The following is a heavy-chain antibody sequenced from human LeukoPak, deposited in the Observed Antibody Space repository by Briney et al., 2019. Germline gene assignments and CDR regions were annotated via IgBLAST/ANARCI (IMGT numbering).Heavy chain of an antibody. J-gene: IGHJ4*02. Sequence: SETLSLTCTVSGDSISRGCYYWGWIRQPPGKGLERIGSIFYSGSTFYNPSLKSRVTISVDTSKNQFSLRLTSMTAADTAVYYCARTRGAGPGGHFDYWGQGTLVTVSS. CDR3: ARTRGAGPGGHFDY. CDR2: IFYSGST. D-gene: IGHD6-19*01. V-gene: IGHV4-39*01. CDR1: GDSISRGCYY.